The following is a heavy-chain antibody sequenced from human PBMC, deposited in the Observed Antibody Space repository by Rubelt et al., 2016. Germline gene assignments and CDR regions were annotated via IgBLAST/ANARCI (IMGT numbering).Heavy chain of an antibody. V-gene: IGHV4-31*02. CDR2: YSGST. J-gene: IGHJ4*02. D-gene: IGHD1-26*01. Sequence: YSGSTYYNPSLKCRVTISVATSKNQFSLKLSSVTAADTAVYYCARDSDHYYDCWGQGTLVTVSS. CDR3: ARDSDHYYDC.